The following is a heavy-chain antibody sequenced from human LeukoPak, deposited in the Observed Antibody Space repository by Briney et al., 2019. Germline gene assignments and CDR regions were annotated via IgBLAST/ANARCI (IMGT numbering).Heavy chain of an antibody. V-gene: IGHV5-51*01. CDR2: IYPGDSDT. D-gene: IGHD2-2*02. Sequence: GESLKISCKGSGYSFTSYWIGWVRQMPGKGLEWMGIIYPGDSDTRYSPSFQGQVTISADKSISTAYLQWSSLKASDTAMYYCARGGPPRYCSSTSCYTGYYYYGMDVWGQGTTVTVSS. CDR1: GYSFTSYW. J-gene: IGHJ6*02. CDR3: ARGGPPRYCSSTSCYTGYYYYGMDV.